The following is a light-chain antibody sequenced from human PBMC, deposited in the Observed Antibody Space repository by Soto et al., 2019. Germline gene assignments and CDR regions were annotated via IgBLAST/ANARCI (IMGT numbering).Light chain of an antibody. CDR1: QSFRSNY. V-gene: IGKV3-20*01. Sequence: EMVFTQTPGTLSLSPRERATLSCSTSQSFRSNYLTWYQQRPGRAPRLPLFGVSSRASGIPDRLSGSVSGSDFTHTISRVEPEDSAVYYCQQDDRLPRFKIGGRTKV. J-gene: IGKJ4*01. CDR3: QQDDRLPRFK. CDR2: GVS.